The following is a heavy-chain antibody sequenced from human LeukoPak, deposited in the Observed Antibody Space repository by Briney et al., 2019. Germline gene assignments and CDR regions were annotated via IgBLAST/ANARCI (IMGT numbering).Heavy chain of an antibody. J-gene: IGHJ5*02. D-gene: IGHD2-2*02. Sequence: GRSLRLSCAASGFTFSSYGMHWVRQAPGKWLEWVAVIWYDGSNKYYADSVKGRFTISRDNSKNTLYLQMNSLRAEDTAVYYCARERIVVVPAAILGWFDPWGQGTLVTVSS. V-gene: IGHV3-33*01. CDR2: IWYDGSNK. CDR3: ARERIVVVPAAILGWFDP. CDR1: GFTFSSYG.